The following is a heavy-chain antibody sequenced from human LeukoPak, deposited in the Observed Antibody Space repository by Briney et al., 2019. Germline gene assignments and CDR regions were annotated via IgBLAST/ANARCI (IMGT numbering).Heavy chain of an antibody. J-gene: IGHJ5*02. CDR3: ARAGEDVVLGPAPVGGSPYNWFDP. CDR2: ISSDGYSI. Sequence: GGSLRLSCAASGFTFSSYWMHWVRQAPGKGLVWLSRISSDGYSISYANSVKGRFTISRDNSKNALYLQMNSLRPEDTAVYYCARAGEDVVLGPAPVGGSPYNWFDPWGQGTLVTVSS. CDR1: GFTFSSYW. D-gene: IGHD2-2*01. V-gene: IGHV3-74*01.